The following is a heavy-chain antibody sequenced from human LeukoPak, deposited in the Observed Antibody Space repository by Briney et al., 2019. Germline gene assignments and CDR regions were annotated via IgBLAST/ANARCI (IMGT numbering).Heavy chain of an antibody. Sequence: GGSLRLSCAASGFTFSSYAMSWVRQAPGKGLEWVSAISGSGGSKYYADSVKGRFTISRDNSKNTLYLQMNSLRAEDTAVYYCAVKESIAVAGRRSHAGYWGQGTLVTVSS. J-gene: IGHJ4*02. CDR3: AVKESIAVAGRRSHAGY. V-gene: IGHV3-23*01. CDR2: ISGSGGSK. D-gene: IGHD6-19*01. CDR1: GFTFSSYA.